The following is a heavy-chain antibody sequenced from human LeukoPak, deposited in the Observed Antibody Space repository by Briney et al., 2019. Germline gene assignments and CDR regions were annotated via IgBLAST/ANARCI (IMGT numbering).Heavy chain of an antibody. CDR2: ISGSGSST. Sequence: PGGSLRLSCAASGFTFSSYAMSWVRQAPGKGLEWASAISGSGSSTYYADSVKGRFTVSRDNSKNTLFLQMNSLRAEDTAVYYCAKEYGSGSNPIDYWGQGTLVTVSS. V-gene: IGHV3-23*01. CDR3: AKEYGSGSNPIDY. J-gene: IGHJ4*02. D-gene: IGHD3-10*01. CDR1: GFTFSSYA.